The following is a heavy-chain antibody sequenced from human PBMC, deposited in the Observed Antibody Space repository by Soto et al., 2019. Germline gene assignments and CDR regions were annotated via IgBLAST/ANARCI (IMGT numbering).Heavy chain of an antibody. J-gene: IGHJ4*02. CDR2: ISAYNGNT. D-gene: IGHD6-13*01. CDR3: ARDWVAAVPLDY. V-gene: IGHV1-18*01. Sequence: QVQLVQSGAEVKKPGASVKVSCKASGYTFTSYGISWVRQAPGQGLEWMGWISAYNGNTNYAQKPQGRVTMTTDTTTSTAYMESRSLRCVDTAVYSCARDWVAAVPLDYWGQGTLVTVSS. CDR1: GYTFTSYG.